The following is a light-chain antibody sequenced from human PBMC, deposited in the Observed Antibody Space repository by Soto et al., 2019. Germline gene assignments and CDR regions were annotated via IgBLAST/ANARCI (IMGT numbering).Light chain of an antibody. CDR3: QQRSNWPPLT. V-gene: IGKV3-11*01. CDR1: QSVSSY. Sequence: EIVLTQSPATLSLSPGKRATLSCRASQSVSSYLAWYQQKPGQAPRLLIYDASNRATGIPARFSGSGSGTYFTLTISSLEPEDFAVYYCQQRSNWPPLTFGGGTKVEIK. J-gene: IGKJ4*01. CDR2: DAS.